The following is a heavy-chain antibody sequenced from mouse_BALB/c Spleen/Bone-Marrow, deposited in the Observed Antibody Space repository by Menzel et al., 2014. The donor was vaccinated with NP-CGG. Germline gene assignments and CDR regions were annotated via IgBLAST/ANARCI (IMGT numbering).Heavy chain of an antibody. D-gene: IGHD2-4*01. V-gene: IGHV5-6*01. J-gene: IGHJ2*01. CDR3: ARQTYYDYDGYFDY. Sequence: EVNVVESGGDLVKPGGSLKLSCAASGFTFSSYGMSWVRQTPDKRLEWVATISSGGSYTYYPDSVKGRFTISRDNAKNTLYLQMNSLKSEDTAMYYCARQTYYDYDGYFDYWGQGTTLTVSS. CDR1: GFTFSSYG. CDR2: ISSGGSYT.